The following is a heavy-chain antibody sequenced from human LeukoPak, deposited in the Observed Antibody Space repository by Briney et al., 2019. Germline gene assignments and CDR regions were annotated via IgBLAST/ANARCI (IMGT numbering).Heavy chain of an antibody. CDR2: IYYSGST. D-gene: IGHD6-13*01. J-gene: IGHJ6*02. V-gene: IGHV4-59*01. CDR3: AGSSGWYGPDYYYYYGMDV. CDR1: GGSISSYY. Sequence: SETLSLTCTVSGGSISSYYWSWIRQPPGKGLEWIGYIYYSGSTNYNPSLKSRVTISVDTSKNQFSLKLSSVTAADTAVYYCAGSSGWYGPDYYYYYGMDVWGQGTTVTVSS.